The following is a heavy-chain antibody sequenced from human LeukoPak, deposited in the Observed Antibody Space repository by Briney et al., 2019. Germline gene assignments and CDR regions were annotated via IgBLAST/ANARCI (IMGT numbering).Heavy chain of an antibody. CDR3: ARGSGSYYDWFDP. V-gene: IGHV5-51*01. D-gene: IGHD3-10*01. J-gene: IGHJ5*02. CDR2: IYPGDSDT. CDR1: GDSFTSYW. Sequence: GESLQISCRGSGDSFTSYWIGWVRQMPGKGLEWMGIIYPGDSDTRYSPSFEGQVTILADKSINSAYLQWRSLKASDTAMYYCARGSGSYYDWFDPWGQGTLVTVSS.